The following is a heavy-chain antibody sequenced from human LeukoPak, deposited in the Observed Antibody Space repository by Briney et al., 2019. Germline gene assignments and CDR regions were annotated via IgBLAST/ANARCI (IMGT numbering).Heavy chain of an antibody. Sequence: GASVKVSCKASGYTFTGYYLHWVRQAPGQGLEWMGWINPITGGTNYAQRFQGRVTMTRDTSISTVYMELSRLRSDDTAVYYCARDGPHSSGWYLIPYYYYYYMDVWGKGTTVTVSS. CDR3: ARDGPHSSGWYLIPYYYYYYMDV. CDR1: GYTFTGYY. V-gene: IGHV1-2*02. CDR2: INPITGGT. J-gene: IGHJ6*03. D-gene: IGHD6-19*01.